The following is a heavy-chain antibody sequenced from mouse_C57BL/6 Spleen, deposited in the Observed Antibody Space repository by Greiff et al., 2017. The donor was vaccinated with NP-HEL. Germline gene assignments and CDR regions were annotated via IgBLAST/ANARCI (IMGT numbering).Heavy chain of an antibody. CDR1: GYTFTSYW. V-gene: IGHV1-53*01. Sequence: QVQLKQPGTELVKPGASVKLSCKASGYTFTSYWMHWVKQRPGQGLEWIGNINASNGGTNYNEKFKSKATLTVDKSSSTAYMQLSSLTSEDSAVYYCARDHYDSAWFAYWGQGTLVTVSA. J-gene: IGHJ3*01. CDR3: ARDHYDSAWFAY. CDR2: INASNGGT. D-gene: IGHD2-4*01.